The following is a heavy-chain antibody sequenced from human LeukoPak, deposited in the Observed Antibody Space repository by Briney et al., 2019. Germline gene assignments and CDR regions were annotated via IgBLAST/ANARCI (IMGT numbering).Heavy chain of an antibody. V-gene: IGHV3-30*04. J-gene: IGHJ3*02. Sequence: GGSLRLSCAASGFTFSSHAMHWVRQGPGKGLEWVAVISDDGTSKFYADSVKGRFTIFRDNSKNTLFLQINSLRPEDTAMYYCARVDDLDAFDIWGQGTLVTVSS. CDR2: ISDDGTSK. CDR1: GFTFSSHA. D-gene: IGHD2-2*03. CDR3: ARVDDLDAFDI.